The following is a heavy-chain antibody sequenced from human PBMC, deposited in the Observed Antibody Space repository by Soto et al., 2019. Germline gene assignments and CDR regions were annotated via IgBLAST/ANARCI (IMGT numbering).Heavy chain of an antibody. V-gene: IGHV4-31*03. J-gene: IGHJ5*02. CDR3: ARDKRITGGMYNWFDPWGQGFDP. Sequence: SETLSLTCTVSVGSISSCGYYWSWIRQHPGKGLEWIGYIYYSGSTYYNPSLKSRVTISVDTSKNQFSLKLSSVTAADTAVYYCARDKRITGGMYNWFDPWGQGFDPWGQGTLVTVSS. CDR1: VGSISSCGYY. D-gene: IGHD1-20*01. CDR2: IYYSGST.